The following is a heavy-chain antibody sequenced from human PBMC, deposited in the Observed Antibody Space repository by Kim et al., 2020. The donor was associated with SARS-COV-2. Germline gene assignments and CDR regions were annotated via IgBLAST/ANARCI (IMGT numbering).Heavy chain of an antibody. CDR2: IYSVGGST. J-gene: IGHJ3*02. CDR3: AKGVVYGDNYDGFDI. V-gene: IGHV3-23*03. Sequence: GGSLRLSCAASGFTFGNYAMNWVRQAPGKGLEWVSIIYSVGGSTYYADSVKGRFTISRDNSNSTLYLQMNRLRAEDTAIYHCAKGVVYGDNYDGFDIWVQGTMVTVSS. D-gene: IGHD4-17*01. CDR1: GFTFGNYA.